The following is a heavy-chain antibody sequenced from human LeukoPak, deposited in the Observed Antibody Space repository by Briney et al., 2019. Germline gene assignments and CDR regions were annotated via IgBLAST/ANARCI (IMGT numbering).Heavy chain of an antibody. Sequence: GESLRLSCAASGFTFSSNWMSWVRQAPGKGLEWVANIKEDGSDKNYVDSVKGRFTISRDNAKNSLYLQMNSLRAEDTAEYYCARDTRGIFDYWGQGTLVTVSS. V-gene: IGHV3-7*05. CDR2: IKEDGSDK. CDR3: ARDTRGIFDY. J-gene: IGHJ4*02. D-gene: IGHD3-10*01. CDR1: GFTFSSNW.